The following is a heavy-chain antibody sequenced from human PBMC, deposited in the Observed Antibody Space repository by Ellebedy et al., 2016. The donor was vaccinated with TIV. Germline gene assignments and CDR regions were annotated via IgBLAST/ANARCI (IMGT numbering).Heavy chain of an antibody. CDR3: TKSRFDWL. Sequence: GESLKISCLVSGFHLSNTDMPWVRHAPGKQLEWVAPIRDGGRTAHYAAAVQGRVTISRDDSRNTLSLEIRSLQVEDTAIYYCTKSRFDWLWGQGVLVTVSS. J-gene: IGHJ4*02. D-gene: IGHD3-9*01. CDR1: GFHLSNTD. V-gene: IGHV3-23*01. CDR2: IRDGGRTA.